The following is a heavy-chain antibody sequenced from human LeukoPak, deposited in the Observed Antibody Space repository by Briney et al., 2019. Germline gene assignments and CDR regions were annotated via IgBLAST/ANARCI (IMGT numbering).Heavy chain of an antibody. V-gene: IGHV1-69*04. CDR1: GGTFSNYA. Sequence: ASVKVSCKASGGTFSNYAISWVRQAPGQGLEWMGRIIPILRTANYAQKFQGRVTITAGKSTSTAYMELSSLRSEDTAVYYCARGLPIRGSSWFDPWGQGTLVTVSS. CDR2: IIPILRTA. J-gene: IGHJ5*02. D-gene: IGHD4-23*01. CDR3: ARGLPIRGSSWFDP.